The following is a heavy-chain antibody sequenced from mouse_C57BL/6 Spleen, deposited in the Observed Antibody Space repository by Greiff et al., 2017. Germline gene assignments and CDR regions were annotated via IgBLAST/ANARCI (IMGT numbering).Heavy chain of an antibody. Sequence: QVQLQQSGAELVKPGASVKISCKASGYAFSSYWMNWVKQRPGKGLEWIGQIYPGDGDTNYNGKFKGKATLTADKSSSTAYMQLSSLTSEDSAVYCCARSGEYPAWFAYWGQGTLVTVSA. CDR1: GYAFSSYW. CDR2: IYPGDGDT. V-gene: IGHV1-80*01. CDR3: ARSGEYPAWFAY. J-gene: IGHJ3*01. D-gene: IGHD5-1*01.